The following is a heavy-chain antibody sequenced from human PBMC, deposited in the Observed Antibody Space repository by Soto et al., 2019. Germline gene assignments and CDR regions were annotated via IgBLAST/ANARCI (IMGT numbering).Heavy chain of an antibody. D-gene: IGHD3-3*01. J-gene: IGHJ5*02. CDR2: IYYSGST. Sequence: QVQLQESGPGLVKPSQTLSLTCTVSGGSISSGDYYWSWIRQPPGKGLEWIGYIYYSGSTYYNPSLKSRVSISVDTSKNQLSLKQSSVTAADTAVYYCARGWVGDRSGPWGQGTLVTVSS. V-gene: IGHV4-30-4*01. CDR1: GGSISSGDYY. CDR3: ARGWVGDRSGP.